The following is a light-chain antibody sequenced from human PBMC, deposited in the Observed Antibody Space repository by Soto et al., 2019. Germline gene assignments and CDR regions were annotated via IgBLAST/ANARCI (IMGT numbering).Light chain of an antibody. J-gene: IGLJ2*01. CDR1: SSDVGAYNY. V-gene: IGLV2-8*01. CDR3: SSFACSNTVV. Sequence: QSALTQPPSASGSPGQSVTISCTGTSSDVGAYNYVSWYQQHAGKAPKLVIYEVTKRPSGVPDRFSGSKSANTASLTVSGLQAEDEADYYCSSFACSNTVVFGGGTKVTVL. CDR2: EVT.